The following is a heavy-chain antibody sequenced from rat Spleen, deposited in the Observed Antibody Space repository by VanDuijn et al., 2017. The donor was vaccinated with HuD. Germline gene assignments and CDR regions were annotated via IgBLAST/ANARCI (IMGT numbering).Heavy chain of an antibody. D-gene: IGHD1-11*01. CDR3: ATSPYVWYFDF. CDR1: GFTFSDYG. V-gene: IGHV5S10*01. CDR2: ISYDGETT. Sequence: EVQLVESGGGLVQPGRSLKLSCAASGFTFSDYGVAWVRQAPKKGLEWVAYISYDGETTYHRNSVTGRFTIFRDNAKSTLYLQMDSLRSEDTANYYWATSPYVWYFDFWGPGTMVTVSS. J-gene: IGHJ1*01.